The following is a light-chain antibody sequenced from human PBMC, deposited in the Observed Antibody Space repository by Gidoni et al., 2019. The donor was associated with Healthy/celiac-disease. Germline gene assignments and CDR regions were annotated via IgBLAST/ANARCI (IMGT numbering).Light chain of an antibody. J-gene: IGKJ2*01. CDR1: QSVLYSSNNKNY. V-gene: IGKV4-1*01. CDR2: WAT. Sequence: DILLTHSPHSLSLSLGERATINCTSSQSVLYSSNNKNYLAWYQQKPGQPPKLLIYWATTREAGVPDRFSGSGSGKDFTLTISSLQDEDVAVYYCQQYYSTPRTFXQXTKLEIK. CDR3: QQYYSTPRT.